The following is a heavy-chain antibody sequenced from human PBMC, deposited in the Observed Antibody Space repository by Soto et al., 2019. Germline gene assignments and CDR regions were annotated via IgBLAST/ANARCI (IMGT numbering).Heavy chain of an antibody. D-gene: IGHD6-19*01. Sequence: ASVKVSCKASGYTFTGYYMHWVRQAPGQGLEWMGWINPNSGGTNYAQKFQGWVTMTRDTSISTAYMELSRLRSDDTAVYYCARESTYSSGWYYFDYWGQGTPVTVSS. CDR3: ARESTYSSGWYYFDY. CDR2: INPNSGGT. J-gene: IGHJ4*02. CDR1: GYTFTGYY. V-gene: IGHV1-2*04.